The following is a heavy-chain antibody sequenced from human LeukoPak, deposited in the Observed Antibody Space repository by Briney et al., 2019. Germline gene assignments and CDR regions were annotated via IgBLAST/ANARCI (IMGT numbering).Heavy chain of an antibody. Sequence: GSVKVSCKASGYTFTSYYMHWVRQAPGQGLEWMGIINPSGGSTSYAQKFQGRVTMTRDTSTSTVYLELSSLRSDDTAVYHCARDWDGYNPWGQGTLVTVSS. J-gene: IGHJ5*02. D-gene: IGHD5-24*01. V-gene: IGHV1-46*01. CDR1: GYTFTSYY. CDR3: ARDWDGYNP. CDR2: INPSGGST.